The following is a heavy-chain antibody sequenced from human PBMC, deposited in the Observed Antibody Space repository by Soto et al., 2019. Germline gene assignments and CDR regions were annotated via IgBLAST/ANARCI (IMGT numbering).Heavy chain of an antibody. J-gene: IGHJ4*02. CDR3: TTGNSSWYVSDY. Sequence: EVQLVESGGGLVQPGGSLRLSCAASGFTFSNAWMSWVRQAPGKGLEWVGRIKSKTGGGTTDYAAPVKGRFTISRDDSKNTLYLQMNSLKTEDTAVYYCTTGNSSWYVSDYWGQGTLVTVSS. CDR2: IKSKTGGGTT. D-gene: IGHD6-13*01. CDR1: GFTFSNAW. V-gene: IGHV3-15*01.